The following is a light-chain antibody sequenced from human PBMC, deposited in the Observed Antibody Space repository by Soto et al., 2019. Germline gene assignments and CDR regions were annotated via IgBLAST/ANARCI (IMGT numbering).Light chain of an antibody. CDR2: DAS. CDR3: QQFDSVPCT. Sequence: IQMTQSPSSLSASVGDRVTITCQASQDITNYLIWYQQKPGKAPKVLIYDASSLGTGVSSRFSGSGSGTHFTLTIISLQPEDIATYYCQQFDSVPCTFGQGTKVDIK. J-gene: IGKJ2*02. V-gene: IGKV1-33*01. CDR1: QDITNY.